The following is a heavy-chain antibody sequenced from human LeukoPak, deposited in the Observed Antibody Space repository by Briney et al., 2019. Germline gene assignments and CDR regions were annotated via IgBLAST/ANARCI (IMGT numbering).Heavy chain of an antibody. V-gene: IGHV3-21*04. D-gene: IGHD1-26*01. J-gene: IGHJ4*02. CDR2: ISSSSYI. CDR3: AKSISSGSYYFDY. CDR1: GFTFSSYS. Sequence: GGSLRLSCAASGFTFSSYSMNWVRQAPGKGLEWVSSISSSSYIYYADSVKGRFTISRDNAKNSLYLQMNSLRAEDTAVYYCAKSISSGSYYFDYWGQGTLVTVSS.